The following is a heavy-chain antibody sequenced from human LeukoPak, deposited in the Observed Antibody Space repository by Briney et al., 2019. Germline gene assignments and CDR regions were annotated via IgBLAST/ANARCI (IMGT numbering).Heavy chain of an antibody. D-gene: IGHD1-26*01. Sequence: GGSLRLSCAASGFTFSSYGMHWVRQAPGKGLEWVAFIRYDGSNKYYADSVKGRFTISRDNSKNTLYLQMNSLRAEDTAVYYCAKDRRPSTPWELYRINWFDPWGQGTLVTVSS. CDR1: GFTFSSYG. V-gene: IGHV3-30*02. CDR2: IRYDGSNK. J-gene: IGHJ5*02. CDR3: AKDRRPSTPWELYRINWFDP.